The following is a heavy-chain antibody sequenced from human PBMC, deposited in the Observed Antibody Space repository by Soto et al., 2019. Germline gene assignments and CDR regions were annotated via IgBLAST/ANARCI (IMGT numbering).Heavy chain of an antibody. Sequence: GGSLRLSCAASGFTFSDHHMDWVRQAPGKGLEWVGRSRNKAKSYTTEYDASVKGRFTISRDDSKNSLYLQMNSLKTEDTAVYYCATGRQQLSNYYYYYMDVWGKGTTVTVSS. CDR2: SRNKAKSYTT. CDR1: GFTFSDHH. CDR3: ATGRQQLSNYYYYYMDV. V-gene: IGHV3-72*01. D-gene: IGHD6-13*01. J-gene: IGHJ6*03.